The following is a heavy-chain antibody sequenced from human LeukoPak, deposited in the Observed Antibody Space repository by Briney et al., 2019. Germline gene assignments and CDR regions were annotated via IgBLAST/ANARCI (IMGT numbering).Heavy chain of an antibody. V-gene: IGHV3-23*01. CDR1: GFTFSSYA. Sequence: LTGGSLRLSCAASGFTFSSYAMSWVRQAPGKGLEWVSAISGSGGSSYYADSVDVRFTISRDNSKNTLYLQMNSLRAEDTAVYYCAKGAADYYDSSGYYGIDYWGQGTLVTVSS. J-gene: IGHJ4*02. D-gene: IGHD3-22*01. CDR3: AKGAADYYDSSGYYGIDY. CDR2: ISGSGGSS.